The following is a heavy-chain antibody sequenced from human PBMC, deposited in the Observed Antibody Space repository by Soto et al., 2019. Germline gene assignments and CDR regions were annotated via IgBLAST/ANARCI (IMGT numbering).Heavy chain of an antibody. D-gene: IGHD3-10*01. J-gene: IGHJ4*02. CDR2: TYYNGNA. Sequence: SETLSLTCNVSGGSIDRSNYYWDWLRHPPGKGLEWIGTTYYNGNAYYNPSLKSRVSMSVDTSKNQFSLKLVSVTAADTAVYYCARHFVAVVIKGWGYWGQGTLVTVS. CDR1: GGSIDRSNYY. V-gene: IGHV4-39*01. CDR3: ARHFVAVVIKGWGY.